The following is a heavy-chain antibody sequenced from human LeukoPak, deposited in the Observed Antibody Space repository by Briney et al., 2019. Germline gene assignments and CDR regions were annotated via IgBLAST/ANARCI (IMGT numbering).Heavy chain of an antibody. Sequence: GRSLRLSCAASGFTFNSYALSWVRQAPGRWLEWVSGISVRGGSTYYADSVKGRFTISRDNSKNTLCLQMNSLRAEDTAVYYCAKDSSNIMGARLDYWGQGTLATVSS. CDR3: AKDSSNIMGARLDY. J-gene: IGHJ4*02. V-gene: IGHV3-23*01. CDR2: ISVRGGST. D-gene: IGHD1-26*01. CDR1: GFTFNSYA.